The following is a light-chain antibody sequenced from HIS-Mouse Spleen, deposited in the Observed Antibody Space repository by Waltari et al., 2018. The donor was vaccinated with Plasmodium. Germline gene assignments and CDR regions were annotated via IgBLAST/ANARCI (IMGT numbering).Light chain of an antibody. CDR1: QSVSSSY. Sequence: EIVLTQSPGPLSLSPGESTTLPCRASQSVSSSYLAWYQQKPGQAPRPLIYGASSRATGIPARFSGSGSGTDFTLTISRLEPEDFAVYYCQQYGSSPYTFGQGTKLEIK. V-gene: IGKV3-20*01. J-gene: IGKJ2*01. CDR2: GAS. CDR3: QQYGSSPYT.